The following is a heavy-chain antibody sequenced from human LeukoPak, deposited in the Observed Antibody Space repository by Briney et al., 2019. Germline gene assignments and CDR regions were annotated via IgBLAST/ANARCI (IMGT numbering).Heavy chain of an antibody. CDR2: IRGSGGST. J-gene: IGHJ4*02. V-gene: IGHV3-23*01. CDR1: GFTLSNYA. D-gene: IGHD2-21*01. CDR3: AKDFRIGYSAHFDY. Sequence: GGSLRLSCAASGFTLSNYAMNWVRQAPGKGLEWVSVIRGSGGSTYYADSVKGRFSISRDNSKNTLYLQMDSLRGEDTAVYYCAKDFRIGYSAHFDYWGQGALVTVSS.